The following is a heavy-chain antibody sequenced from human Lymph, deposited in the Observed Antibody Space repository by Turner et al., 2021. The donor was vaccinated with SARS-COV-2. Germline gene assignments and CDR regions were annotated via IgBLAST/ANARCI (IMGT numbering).Heavy chain of an antibody. D-gene: IGHD3-3*01. V-gene: IGHV3-53*01. CDR3: ARDLMEVGGMDV. Sequence: EVQLVESGGGLIQRGGSLRLSCAASGFTVSYNYMTWVRQAPGKGLEWVSVIDSGGSTNYADSVKGRFTISRDSSKNTLYLQMNSLRAEDTAVYYCARDLMEVGGMDVWGQGTTVTVSS. CDR1: GFTVSYNY. J-gene: IGHJ6*02. CDR2: IDSGGST.